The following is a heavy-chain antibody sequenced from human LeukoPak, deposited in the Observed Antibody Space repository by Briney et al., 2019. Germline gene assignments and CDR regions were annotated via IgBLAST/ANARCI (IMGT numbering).Heavy chain of an antibody. J-gene: IGHJ4*02. D-gene: IGHD1-26*01. CDR1: GLTFRGCW. Sequence: GGSLRLSCAACGLTFRGCWIHWVRQAPGKGLVWVSRINKDGSVIDYAESVKGRFSISRDNAKNTLYLQMNSLRVEDTAIYYCVKVRGRARVGYFDYWGQGALVTVSS. V-gene: IGHV3-74*01. CDR3: VKVRGRARVGYFDY. CDR2: INKDGSVI.